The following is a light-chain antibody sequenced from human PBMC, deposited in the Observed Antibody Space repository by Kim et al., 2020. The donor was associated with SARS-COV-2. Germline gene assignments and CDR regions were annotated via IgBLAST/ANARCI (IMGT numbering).Light chain of an antibody. Sequence: KTVTISCTRSSGSIDDNYVQWYQQRPGGVPTAVIYEDDLRPSGVSDRFSGSIDNSSNSASLTISGLKTEDEADYYCQSYNRSNVVFGGGTKVTVL. CDR3: QSYNRSNVV. J-gene: IGLJ2*01. V-gene: IGLV6-57*03. CDR2: EDD. CDR1: SGSIDDNY.